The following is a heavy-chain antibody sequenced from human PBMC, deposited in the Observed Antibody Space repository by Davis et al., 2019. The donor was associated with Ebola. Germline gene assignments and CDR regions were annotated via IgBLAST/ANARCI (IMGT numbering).Heavy chain of an antibody. V-gene: IGHV5-51*01. D-gene: IGHD2-2*02. J-gene: IGHJ6*02. CDR1: GYSFTSYW. CDR3: ARSVSAAIRDYYYYGMDV. CDR2: IYPGDSDT. Sequence: GESLKISCKGSGYSFTSYWIGWVRQMPGKGLEWMGIIYPGDSDTRYSPSFQGQVTISADKSISTAYLQWSSLKASDTAMYYCARSVSAAIRDYYYYGMDVWGQGTTVTVSS.